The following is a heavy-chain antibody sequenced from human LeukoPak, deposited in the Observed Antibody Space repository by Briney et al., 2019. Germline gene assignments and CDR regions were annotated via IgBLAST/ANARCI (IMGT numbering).Heavy chain of an antibody. V-gene: IGHV3-7*01. Sequence: PGGSLRLSCAASGYTFSNYWMNWVRQAPGKGLEWVGNIKRDGSEKYYVDSVRGRFTISRDNGKNALYMQRSSLKGEDTAIYYCASDVYYYDSSGHDFWGQGTLVTVSS. D-gene: IGHD3-22*01. CDR3: ASDVYYYDSSGHDF. J-gene: IGHJ4*02. CDR1: GYTFSNYW. CDR2: IKRDGSEK.